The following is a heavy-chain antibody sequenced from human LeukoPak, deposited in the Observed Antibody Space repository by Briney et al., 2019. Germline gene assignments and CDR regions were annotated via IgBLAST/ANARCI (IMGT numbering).Heavy chain of an antibody. CDR2: INRSGST. D-gene: IGHD3-22*01. CDR1: GGSFSSYY. CDR3: ARERHYYDSSGYYPFDY. V-gene: IGHV4-34*01. Sequence: SETLSLTCAVYGGSFSSYYWSWIRQPPGKGLEWIGEINRSGSTNYNPSLKSRVTISVDTSKNQFSLKLSSVTAADTAVYYCARERHYYDSSGYYPFDYWGQGTLVTVSS. J-gene: IGHJ4*02.